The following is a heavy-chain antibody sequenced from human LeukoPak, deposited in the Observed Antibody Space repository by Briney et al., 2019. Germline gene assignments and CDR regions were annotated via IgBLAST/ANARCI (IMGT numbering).Heavy chain of an antibody. CDR1: GYTFTIYA. CDR2: INAGNGNT. Sequence: ASVNVSCTASGYTFTIYAMHWVRQAPGQRLEWMGWINAGNGNTKYSQKFQGRVTITRDTSASTAYMELSSLRSEDTAVYYCARDSSGYYYYFDYWGQGTLVTVSS. J-gene: IGHJ4*02. CDR3: ARDSSGYYYYFDY. D-gene: IGHD3-22*01. V-gene: IGHV1-3*01.